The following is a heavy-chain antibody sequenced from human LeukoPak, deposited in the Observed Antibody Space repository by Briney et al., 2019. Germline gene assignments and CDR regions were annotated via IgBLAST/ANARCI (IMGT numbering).Heavy chain of an antibody. CDR2: IYHSGRT. Sequence: SETLSLTCTVSNYSISSGYYWGWIRQPPGKGLEWIGFIYHSGRTYYTPSLKSRVTISVDMSKDQFSLKLSSVTAADTAVYYCARIWDLGEPFFDYWGQGTLVIVSS. J-gene: IGHJ4*02. CDR3: ARIWDLGEPFFDY. V-gene: IGHV4-38-2*02. D-gene: IGHD1-26*01. CDR1: NYSISSGYY.